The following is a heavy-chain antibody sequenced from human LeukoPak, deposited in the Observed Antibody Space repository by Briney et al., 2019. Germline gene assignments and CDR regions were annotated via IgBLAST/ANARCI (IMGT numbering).Heavy chain of an antibody. CDR1: GYTFTGYY. J-gene: IGHJ4*02. CDR3: ARGSAVAGTFYY. D-gene: IGHD6-19*01. CDR2: INPNSGGT. Sequence: ASVKVSCKASGYTFTGYYMHWVRQAPGQGLERMGWINPNSGGTNYAQKFQGRVTMTRDTSISTAYMELSRLRSDDTAVYYCARGSAVAGTFYYWGQGTLVTVSS. V-gene: IGHV1-2*02.